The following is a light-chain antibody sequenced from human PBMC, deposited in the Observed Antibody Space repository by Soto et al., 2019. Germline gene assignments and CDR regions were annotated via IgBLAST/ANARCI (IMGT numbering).Light chain of an antibody. CDR1: QSVSSS. CDR3: QQRSNWLT. CDR2: DAS. Sequence: EIVLTQSPGTLSLSPGKRATLSCRASQSVSSSLAWYQQKPGQAPRLLIYDASNRATGIPARFSGSGSGTDFTLTISSLEPEDFAVYYCQQRSNWLTFGQGTRLEIK. J-gene: IGKJ5*01. V-gene: IGKV3-11*01.